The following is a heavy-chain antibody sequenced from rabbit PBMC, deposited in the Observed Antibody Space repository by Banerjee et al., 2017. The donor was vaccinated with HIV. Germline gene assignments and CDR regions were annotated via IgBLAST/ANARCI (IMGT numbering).Heavy chain of an antibody. D-gene: IGHD3-1*01. J-gene: IGHJ4*01. CDR2: TYTDVGSI. Sequence: QEQLEESGGDLVKPEGSPTLTCTASGFSFSNKYVMCWVRQAPGKGLEWIACTYTDVGSIVYANWAKGRFTISKPSSTTVTLQMTSLTAADTATYFCARHVHFVGSDLWGQGTLVTVS. V-gene: IGHV1S45*01. CDR3: ARHVHFVGSDL. CDR1: GFSFSNKYV.